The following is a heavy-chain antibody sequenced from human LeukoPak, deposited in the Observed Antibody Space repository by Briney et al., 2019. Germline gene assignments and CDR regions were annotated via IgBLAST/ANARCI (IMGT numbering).Heavy chain of an antibody. Sequence: GGSLRLSCAASGFTFSSYSMNWVRQAPGKGLEWVSSISSSSSYIYYADSVKGRFTISRDNAKNSLYLQMNSLRAEDMALYYCARGNRYSGYEGDSWGQGILVTVSS. CDR1: GFTFSSYS. J-gene: IGHJ4*02. CDR2: ISSSSSYI. D-gene: IGHD5-12*01. CDR3: ARGNRYSGYEGDS. V-gene: IGHV3-21*04.